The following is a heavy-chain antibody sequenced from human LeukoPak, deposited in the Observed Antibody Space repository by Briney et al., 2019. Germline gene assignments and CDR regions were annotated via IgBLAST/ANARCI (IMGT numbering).Heavy chain of an antibody. CDR3: ASHIVVVPAATQRAHFDY. J-gene: IGHJ4*02. D-gene: IGHD2-2*01. CDR1: GGSISSGGYY. V-gene: IGHV4-31*03. Sequence: PSQTLSLTCTVSGGSISSGGYYWSWIRQHPGKGLEWIGYIYYSGSTYYNPSLKSRVTISVDTSKNQFSLKLSSVTAADTAVYYCASHIVVVPAATQRAHFDYWGQGTLVTVSS. CDR2: IYYSGST.